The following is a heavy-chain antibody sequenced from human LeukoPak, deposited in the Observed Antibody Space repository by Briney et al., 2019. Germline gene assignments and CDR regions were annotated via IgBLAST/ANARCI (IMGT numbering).Heavy chain of an antibody. V-gene: IGHV3-7*01. CDR1: GFTFNRCW. Sequence: GGSLRLSCVVSGFTFNRCWMNWVRQAPEKGLEWVAHINPDGRDTYYVDSVKGRFTISRDNAQNSMYLQMNSLRVEDTAVYYCTSWGDTTAEYFQRWGQGTLVTVSS. J-gene: IGHJ1*01. CDR2: INPDGRDT. CDR3: TSWGDTTAEYFQR. D-gene: IGHD2-21*02.